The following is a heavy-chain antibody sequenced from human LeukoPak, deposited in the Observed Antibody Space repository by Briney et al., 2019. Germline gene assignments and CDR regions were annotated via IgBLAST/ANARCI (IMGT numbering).Heavy chain of an antibody. V-gene: IGHV4-59*01. J-gene: IGHJ5*02. Sequence: PSETLSLTCTVSGGSINSYHWSWIRQPPGKGLEWIGYIYYSGSTNYNPSLKSRVTISVHTSKNQFSLKLSSVTAADTAVYYCARLTGYSSESWFDPWGQGTLVTVSS. CDR2: IYYSGST. CDR3: ARLTGYSSESWFDP. CDR1: GGSINSYH. D-gene: IGHD3-9*01.